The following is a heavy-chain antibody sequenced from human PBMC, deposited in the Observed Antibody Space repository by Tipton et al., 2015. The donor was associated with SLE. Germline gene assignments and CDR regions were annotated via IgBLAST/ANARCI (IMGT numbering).Heavy chain of an antibody. CDR1: GYFFSSGYY. J-gene: IGHJ4*02. CDR3: ARRDYNYGLDY. D-gene: IGHD4-17*01. CDR2: ISHSGST. Sequence: TLSLTCAVSGYFFSSGYYWDWIRQPPGRGLEWIGDISHSGSTYYTSSLKSRVTISVDTSKSQFSLRLRSVTAADTAVYYCARRDYNYGLDYWGQGTLVTVSS. V-gene: IGHV4-38-2*01.